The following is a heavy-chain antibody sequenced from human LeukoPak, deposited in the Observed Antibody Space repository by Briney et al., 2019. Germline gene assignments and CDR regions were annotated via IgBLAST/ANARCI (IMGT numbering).Heavy chain of an antibody. V-gene: IGHV1-2*02. J-gene: IGHJ4*02. CDR3: AKDMRSRGYSGYDCFDY. CDR1: SYTFTGYY. CDR2: INPHSGDT. D-gene: IGHD5-12*01. Sequence: ASVTVSCKASSYTFTGYYMHWVRQAPGQGLEWMGWINPHSGDTNYAQKFQGRVTMTRDTSTSTAYMEVSRLRSDDTAVYYCAKDMRSRGYSGYDCFDYWGQGTLVTVSS.